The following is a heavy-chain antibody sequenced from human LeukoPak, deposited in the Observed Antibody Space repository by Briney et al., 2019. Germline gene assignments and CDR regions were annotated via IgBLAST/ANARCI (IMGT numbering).Heavy chain of an antibody. CDR1: GFXFNSYA. D-gene: IGHD2-15*01. V-gene: IGHV3-30-3*01. J-gene: IGHJ4*02. Sequence: GGSLRLSCATSGFXFNSYAVHWVRQAPGKGLEWVAVISYDGSIIFYAASVKGRFTISRDNSQNTLYLQMNSLRTEDTALYFCARDRRYCSGGSCYFDYFFDYWGQGTLVTVSS. CDR2: ISYDGSII. CDR3: ARDRRYCSGGSCYFDYFFDY.